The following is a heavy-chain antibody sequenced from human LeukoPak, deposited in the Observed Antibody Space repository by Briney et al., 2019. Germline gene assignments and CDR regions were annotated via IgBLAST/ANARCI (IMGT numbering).Heavy chain of an antibody. D-gene: IGHD2-15*01. CDR2: MSYDGSNK. J-gene: IGHJ4*02. V-gene: IGHV3-30*18. CDR1: GFTFSSYG. CDR3: AKVGGYCSGGRCYFSYYFDY. Sequence: GGSLRLSCAASGFTFSSYGMHWVRQAPGKGLEWVTVMSYDGSNKYYADSVKGRFTISRDNSKNTLYLQMNSLRAEDTAVYYCAKVGGYCSGGRCYFSYYFDYWGQGTLVTVSS.